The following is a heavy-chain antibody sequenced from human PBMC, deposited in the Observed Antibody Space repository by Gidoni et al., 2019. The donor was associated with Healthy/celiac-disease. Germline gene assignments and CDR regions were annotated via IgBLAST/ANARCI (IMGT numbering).Heavy chain of an antibody. CDR3: ARSATMVRSAFDI. Sequence: QVQLVESGGGVVQPGRSLRLSCAASGFTFSSYAMHWVRQAPGKGLGWVAVISYDGSNKYYADSVKGRFTISRDNSKNTLYLQMNSLRAEDTAVYYCARSATMVRSAFDIWGQGTMVTVSS. J-gene: IGHJ3*02. D-gene: IGHD3-10*01. CDR1: GFTFSSYA. V-gene: IGHV3-30-3*01. CDR2: ISYDGSNK.